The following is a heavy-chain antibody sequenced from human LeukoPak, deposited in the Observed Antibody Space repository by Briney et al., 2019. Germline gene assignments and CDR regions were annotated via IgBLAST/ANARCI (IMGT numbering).Heavy chain of an antibody. D-gene: IGHD3-9*01. CDR3: AKRRAWTIFSWWFDY. J-gene: IGHJ4*02. CDR1: GFTFSSYA. V-gene: IGHV3-23*01. Sequence: PGGSLRLSCAASGFTFSSYAMSWVRQAPGKGLEGVSTVDNSGRSTYYADYKNRWFTICGDNYNNTLYLQMNSLRAEDTAVYYCAKRRAWTIFSWWFDYWGQGTQVTVSS. CDR2: VDNSGRST.